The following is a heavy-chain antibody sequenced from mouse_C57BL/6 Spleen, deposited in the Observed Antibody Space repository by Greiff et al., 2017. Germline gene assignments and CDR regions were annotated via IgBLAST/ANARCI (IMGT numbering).Heavy chain of an antibody. CDR3: AREGTGTVAMDY. Sequence: QVQLQQPGAELVKPGASVKLSCKASGYTFTSYWMHWVKQRPGQGLEWIGMIHPNSGSTNYNENFKSKATLTVDKSSSTAYMQLSSLTSEDSAVYYCAREGTGTVAMDYWGQGTSFTVSS. CDR1: GYTFTSYW. V-gene: IGHV1-64*01. CDR2: IHPNSGST. J-gene: IGHJ4*01. D-gene: IGHD4-1*01.